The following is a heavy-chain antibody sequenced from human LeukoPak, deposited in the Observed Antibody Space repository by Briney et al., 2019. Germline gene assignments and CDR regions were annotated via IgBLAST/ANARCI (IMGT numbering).Heavy chain of an antibody. CDR3: AGSLGYCTSNLCYLKY. CDR2: ISAHHGQT. D-gene: IGHD2-2*01. Sequence: GASVKVSCKTSGYRSNSYGITWVRQVAGQGLEWMGWISAHHGQTEYAPKLQDRVTMTTDTYTNTAYMVLRSLRSDDTAVYYCAGSLGYCTSNLCYLKYWGQGTLVTVSS. V-gene: IGHV1-18*01. J-gene: IGHJ4*02. CDR1: GYRSNSYG.